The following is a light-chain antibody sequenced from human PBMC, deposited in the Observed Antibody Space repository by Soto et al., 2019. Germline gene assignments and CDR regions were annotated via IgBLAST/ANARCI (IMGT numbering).Light chain of an antibody. Sequence: IQATQSPSSLSASLGDRVTITCRASQGMSSYLAWYQQKPGKAPKLLIYAASTLESGVPSRFSGIGSGTDFTLIINSLQPEDIATYYCQHLNNFPPTFGQGTRLEIK. CDR3: QHLNNFPPT. CDR2: AAS. CDR1: QGMSSY. V-gene: IGKV1-9*01. J-gene: IGKJ5*01.